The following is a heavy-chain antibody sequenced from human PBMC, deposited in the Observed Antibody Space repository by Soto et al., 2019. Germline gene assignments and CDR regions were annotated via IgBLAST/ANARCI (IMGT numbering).Heavy chain of an antibody. D-gene: IGHD4-4*01. CDR1: GFTFSTYP. CDR3: AKPPVITASYYYYDMDV. J-gene: IGHJ6*02. CDR2: ISGSGIST. V-gene: IGHV3-23*01. Sequence: EVQLLESGGGLVQPGGSLRLSCAASGFTFSTYPMSWVRQAPGKGLEWVSGISGSGISTYYADSVKGRFTISRDNSKNTLFLQMNSLRAEDTALYYCAKPPVITASYYYYDMDVWGQGTTVTVSS.